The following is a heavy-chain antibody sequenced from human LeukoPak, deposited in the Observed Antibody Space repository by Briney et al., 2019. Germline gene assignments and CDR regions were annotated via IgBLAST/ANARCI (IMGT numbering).Heavy chain of an antibody. D-gene: IGHD6-6*01. CDR1: RGSISNDY. J-gene: IGHJ6*03. V-gene: IGHV4-59*01. Sequence: ETLSLTCTVSRGSISNDYWTWIRQPPGKGLEWIGYVYYGGNTNYNPSLKSRVTISVATSKNQFSLKLTSVTAADTAVYYCARDKRYIATRKLDYYYYMDVWGKGTTVTVSS. CDR2: VYYGGNT. CDR3: ARDKRYIATRKLDYYYYMDV.